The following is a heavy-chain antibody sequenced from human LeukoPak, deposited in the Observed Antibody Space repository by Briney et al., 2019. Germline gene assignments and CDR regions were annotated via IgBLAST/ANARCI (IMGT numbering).Heavy chain of an antibody. D-gene: IGHD3-10*01. CDR2: IYHSGST. J-gene: IGHJ2*01. V-gene: IGHV4-38-2*01. CDR3: AGLYYGSGTSYWYFDL. Sequence: PSETLSLTCAVSGYSISSGYYWGWIRQPPGKGLEWIGSIYHSGSTYHNPSLKSRVTISVDTSKNQFSLKLSSVTAADTAVYYCAGLYYGSGTSYWYFDLWGRGTLVTVSS. CDR1: GYSISSGYY.